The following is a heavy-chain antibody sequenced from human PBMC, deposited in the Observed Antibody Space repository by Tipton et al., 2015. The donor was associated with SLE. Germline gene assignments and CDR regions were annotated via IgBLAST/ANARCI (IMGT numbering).Heavy chain of an antibody. D-gene: IGHD2-2*01. Sequence: SLRLSCAASGFTFSSYSMNWVRQAPGKGLEWVSYISSSSSTIYYADSVKGRFTISRDNAKNSLYLQMNSLRAEDTAVYYCASLVVVPAATGDSWGQGTLVTVSS. V-gene: IGHV3-48*01. CDR3: ASLVVVPAATGDS. CDR2: ISSSSSTI. J-gene: IGHJ4*02. CDR1: GFTFSSYS.